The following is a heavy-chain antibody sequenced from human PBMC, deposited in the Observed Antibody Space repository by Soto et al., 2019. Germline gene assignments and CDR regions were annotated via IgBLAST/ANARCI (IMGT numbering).Heavy chain of an antibody. CDR3: ANPANYDFWESGYYMDV. CDR2: ISGSDGST. D-gene: IGHD3-3*01. V-gene: IGHV3-23*01. J-gene: IGHJ6*03. Sequence: QSGGSLRLSCAASGFTFSSYAMSWVRQAPGKGLEWVSTISGSDGSTYYADSVKGRFTISRDNSKNTLYLQMGSLRAEDTAIYYCANPANYDFWESGYYMDVRGKGTTVTVSS. CDR1: GFTFSSYA.